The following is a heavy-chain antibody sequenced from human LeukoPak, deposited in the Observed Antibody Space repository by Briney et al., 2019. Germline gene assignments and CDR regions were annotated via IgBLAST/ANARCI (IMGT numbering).Heavy chain of an antibody. V-gene: IGHV3-49*04. J-gene: IGHJ4*02. CDR3: TRDFYGSGSYFDY. CDR1: GFTLRDYA. Sequence: GGSLRLSCTASGFTLRDYAMSWVRQAPGKGLEWVGFIRSKAYGGTTEYAASVKGRFTISRDDSKSIAYLQMNSLKTEDTGVYYCTRDFYGSGSYFDYWGQGTLVTVSS. D-gene: IGHD3-10*01. CDR2: IRSKAYGGTT.